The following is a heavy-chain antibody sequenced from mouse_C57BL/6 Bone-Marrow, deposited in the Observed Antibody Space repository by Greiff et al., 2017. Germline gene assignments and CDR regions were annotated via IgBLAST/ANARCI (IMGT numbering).Heavy chain of an antibody. CDR2: IYPGCDST. CDR3: ARPCYSNYWYFDV. Sequence: QVQLQQPGAELVKPGASVKMSCKASGYTFTGYWITWVKQRPGQGLEWIGDIYPGCDSTNYNEKFKSKATLTVDTASSTAYMQLSSLTSEDSAVYYCARPCYSNYWYFDVWGTGTTVTVSS. CDR1: GYTFTGYW. J-gene: IGHJ1*03. D-gene: IGHD2-5*01. V-gene: IGHV1-55*01.